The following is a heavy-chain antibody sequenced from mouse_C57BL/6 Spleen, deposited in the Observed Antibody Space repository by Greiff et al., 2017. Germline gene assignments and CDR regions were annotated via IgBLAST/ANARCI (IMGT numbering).Heavy chain of an antibody. CDR1: GYTFTSYD. J-gene: IGHJ4*01. V-gene: IGHV1-85*01. Sequence: QVQLQQSGPELVKPGASVKLSCKASGYTFTSYDINWVKQRPGKGLEWVGWIYPRDGSTKYNEKFKGKATLPVDKTSSTSYMELHMLTSEDSSVYFCARRFYDYDYAMDYWGQGTSVTVSS. D-gene: IGHD2-4*01. CDR2: IYPRDGST. CDR3: ARRFYDYDYAMDY.